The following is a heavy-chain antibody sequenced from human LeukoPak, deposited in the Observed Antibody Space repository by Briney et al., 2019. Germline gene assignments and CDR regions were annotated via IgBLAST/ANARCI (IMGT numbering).Heavy chain of an antibody. CDR3: ARRTYYYDSSGYYRWFDP. CDR2: INHSGST. V-gene: IGHV4-34*01. J-gene: IGHJ5*02. D-gene: IGHD3-22*01. CDR1: GGSFSGYY. Sequence: SETLSLTCAVYGGSFSGYYWSWIRQPPGKGLEWIGEINHSGSTNYNPSLKSRVTISVDTSKNQFSLKLSSVTAADTAVYYCARRTYYYDSSGYYRWFDPWGRGTLVTVSS.